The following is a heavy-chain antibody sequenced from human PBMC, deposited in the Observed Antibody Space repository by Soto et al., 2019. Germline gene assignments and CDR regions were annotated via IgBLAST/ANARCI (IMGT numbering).Heavy chain of an antibody. CDR2: IIPIFGTA. J-gene: IGHJ5*02. CDR3: ARGFGYYDSSGYHWFDP. D-gene: IGHD3-22*01. Sequence: ASVKVSCKASGGTFSSYAISWVRQAPGQGLEWMGGIIPIFGTANYAQKFQGRVTITADESTSTAYMELSSLRSEDTAVYYCARGFGYYDSSGYHWFDPWGQGTLVTVSS. V-gene: IGHV1-69*13. CDR1: GGTFSSYA.